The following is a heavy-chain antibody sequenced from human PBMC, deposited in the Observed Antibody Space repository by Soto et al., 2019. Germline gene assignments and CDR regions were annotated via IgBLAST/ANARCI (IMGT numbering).Heavy chain of an antibody. Sequence: SETLSLTCTVSGGSISNYHWSWIRQPPGKGLEWIGSINYSGTTNYNPSLKSRVTISVDTSKNQFSLKLSSVTAADTAVYYCARDYYDSSGDTRYFDYWGQGTLVTVSS. CDR1: GGSISNYH. J-gene: IGHJ4*02. D-gene: IGHD3-22*01. V-gene: IGHV4-59*12. CDR2: INYSGTT. CDR3: ARDYYDSSGDTRYFDY.